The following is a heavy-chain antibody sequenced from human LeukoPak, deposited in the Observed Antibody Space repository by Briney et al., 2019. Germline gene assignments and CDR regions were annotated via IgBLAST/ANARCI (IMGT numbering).Heavy chain of an antibody. J-gene: IGHJ4*02. CDR2: FDPEDGET. D-gene: IGHD6-13*01. V-gene: IGHV1-24*01. CDR1: GYTLTELS. CDR3: ATRYGVAAADFDY. Sequence: ASVKVSCKVSGYTLTELSMHWVRQAPGKGLEWMGAFDPEDGETIYAQKFQGRVTMTEDTSTDTAYMELSSLRSEDTAVYYCATRYGVAAADFDYWGQGTLVTVSS.